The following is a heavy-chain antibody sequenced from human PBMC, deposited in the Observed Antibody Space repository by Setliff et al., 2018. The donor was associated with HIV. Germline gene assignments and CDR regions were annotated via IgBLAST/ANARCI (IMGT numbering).Heavy chain of an antibody. J-gene: IGHJ4*03. V-gene: IGHV1-18*01. D-gene: IGHD3-3*01. CDR3: AIPRITLFGVVIRAFDY. Sequence: ASVKVSCKASGYIFTTFGITWVRQAPGQGLEWMGWISGSNGNTNYAQELQGRVTVTTDTSTNTAYMELRTLRSEDTAVYYCAIPRITLFGVVIRAFDYWGQGTMVTVSS. CDR2: ISGSNGNT. CDR1: GYIFTTFG.